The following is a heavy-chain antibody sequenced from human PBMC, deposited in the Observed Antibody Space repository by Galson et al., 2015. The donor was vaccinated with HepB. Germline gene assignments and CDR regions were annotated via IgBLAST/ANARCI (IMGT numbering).Heavy chain of an antibody. J-gene: IGHJ6*02. D-gene: IGHD6-13*01. Sequence: SLRLSCAASGFTFSSYAMHWVRQAPGKGLEYVSAISSNGGSTYYADSVKGRFTISRDNSKNTLYLQMSSLRAEDTAVYYCVKDMKYSSSWLTPYYYYYGMDAWGQGTLVTVSS. CDR1: GFTFSSYA. CDR2: ISSNGGST. CDR3: VKDMKYSSSWLTPYYYYYGMDA. V-gene: IGHV3-64D*06.